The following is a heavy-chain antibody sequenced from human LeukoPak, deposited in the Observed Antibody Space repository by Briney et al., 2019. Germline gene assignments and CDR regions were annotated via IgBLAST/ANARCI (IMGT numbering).Heavy chain of an antibody. J-gene: IGHJ5*02. CDR3: ARAYEYGWFDP. V-gene: IGHV1-2*02. CDR1: GYTFTDYF. D-gene: IGHD3-16*01. CDR2: INPKTGAT. Sequence: ASVKVSCKASGYTFTDYFLHWLRQAPGQGLGWMGWINPKTGATNYAQGFQGRVTMTRDSSITTGNMELNRLTSDDTALYYCARAYEYGWFDPWGQGTLVTVSS.